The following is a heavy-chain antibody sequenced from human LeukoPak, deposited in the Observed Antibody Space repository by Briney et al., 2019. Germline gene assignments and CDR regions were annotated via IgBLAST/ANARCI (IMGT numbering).Heavy chain of an antibody. CDR2: IYYSGST. V-gene: IGHV4-59*12. CDR1: GGSISSYY. CDR3: ARDSPYVWGSYRPFDY. J-gene: IGHJ4*02. Sequence: SETLSLTCTVSGGSISSYYWSWIRQPPGKGLEWIGYIYYSGSTNYNPSLKSRVTISVDTSKNQFSLKLTSLTAADTAVYYCARDSPYVWGSYRPFDYWGQGTLVTVSS. D-gene: IGHD3-16*02.